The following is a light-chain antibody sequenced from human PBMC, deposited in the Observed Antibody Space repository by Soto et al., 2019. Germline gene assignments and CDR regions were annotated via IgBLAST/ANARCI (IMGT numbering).Light chain of an antibody. CDR2: EVS. CDR3: ASYAVSNVV. Sequence: QSALTQPPSASGSPGQSVTISCTGTSSDIGGYNYISWYQQHPGKAPKLMIYEVSKRPSGVPDRFSASKSGNTASLTVSGLQAEDEADYYCASYAVSNVVFGGGTKRTVL. CDR1: SSDIGGYNY. V-gene: IGLV2-8*01. J-gene: IGLJ2*01.